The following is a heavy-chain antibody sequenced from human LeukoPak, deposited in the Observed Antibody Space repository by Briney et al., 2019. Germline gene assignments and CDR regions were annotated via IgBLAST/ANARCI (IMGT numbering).Heavy chain of an antibody. V-gene: IGHV4-59*13. J-gene: IGHJ4*02. CDR1: SGSFSTEY. Sequence: SETLSLTCTVSSGSFSTEYWSWIRQPPGKGLEWIGYIYYSGRTSYNPSLKSRVTISIDTSKNQFSLRLSSVTAADTAVYYCARGQKYRSGYTVTELGSGYFDYWGQGTLVTVSS. D-gene: IGHD5-18*01. CDR2: IYYSGRT. CDR3: ARGQKYRSGYTVTELGSGYFDY.